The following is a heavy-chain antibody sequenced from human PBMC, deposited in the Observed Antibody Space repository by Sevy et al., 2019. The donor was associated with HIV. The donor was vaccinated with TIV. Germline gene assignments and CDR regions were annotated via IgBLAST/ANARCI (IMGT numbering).Heavy chain of an antibody. Sequence: ASVKVSCKVSGYTLTELSMHWVRQAPGKGLEWMGGFDPEDGETIYAQKFQGRVTMTEDTSTDTAYMGLSSLRSEDTAVYYCATVHYYDSSGYHNWFDPWGQGTLVTVSS. CDR1: GYTLTELS. V-gene: IGHV1-24*01. D-gene: IGHD3-22*01. CDR3: ATVHYYDSSGYHNWFDP. J-gene: IGHJ5*02. CDR2: FDPEDGET.